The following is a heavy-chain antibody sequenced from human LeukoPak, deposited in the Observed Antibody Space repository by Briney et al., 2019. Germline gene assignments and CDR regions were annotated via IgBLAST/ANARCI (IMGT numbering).Heavy chain of an antibody. Sequence: PGGSLRLSCAASGFIVNSYAMSWGREAPGKGLGWGSLIYSDGVTQYADSVKGRVTISRDNSKNTLYLQMNSLREEDTAVYFCARDRAEGKTWVEFDPWGQGTLVTVSS. V-gene: IGHV3-66*01. CDR3: ARDRAEGKTWVEFDP. CDR1: GFIVNSYA. J-gene: IGHJ5*02. CDR2: IYSDGVT.